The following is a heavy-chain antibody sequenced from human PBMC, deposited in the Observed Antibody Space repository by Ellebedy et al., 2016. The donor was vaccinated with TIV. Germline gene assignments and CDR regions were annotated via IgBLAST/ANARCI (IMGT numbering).Heavy chain of an antibody. D-gene: IGHD3-10*01. J-gene: IGHJ4*02. CDR1: GFSFSNYA. CDR3: ARDAAGFGELFSPAR. Sequence: GESLKISCAASGFSFSNYAMSWVRQAPGKGLEWVAVISYDGSNKYYADSVKGRFTISRDNSKNTLYLQMNSLRAEDTAAYYCARDAAGFGELFSPARWGQGTLVTVSS. CDR2: ISYDGSNK. V-gene: IGHV3-30-3*01.